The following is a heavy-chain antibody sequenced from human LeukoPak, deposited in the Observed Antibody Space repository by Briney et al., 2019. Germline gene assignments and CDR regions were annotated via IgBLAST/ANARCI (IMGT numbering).Heavy chain of an antibody. CDR3: ARGGYIGYDRDAFDI. D-gene: IGHD5-12*01. J-gene: IGHJ3*02. Sequence: PGRSLRLSCAASGFTVSSNYMSWVRQAPGKGLEWVSVIYSDDSTYYADSVKGRFTISRHNSKNTLYLQMNSLRAEDTAVYYCARGGYIGYDRDAFDIWGQGTMVTVSS. CDR1: GFTVSSNY. CDR2: IYSDDST. V-gene: IGHV3-53*04.